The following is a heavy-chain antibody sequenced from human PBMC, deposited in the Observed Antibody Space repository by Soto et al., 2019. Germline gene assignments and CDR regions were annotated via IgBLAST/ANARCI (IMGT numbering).Heavy chain of an antibody. CDR3: AKGCGGDCYSGVQY. D-gene: IGHD2-21*02. Sequence: EVQLLESGRGLVQPGGSLRLSCAASGFTFSSSAMSWVRQAPGKGLEWVSSISNSGGSTYYADSVKGRFTISRDNSKNTLYLQMNSLQAEDTDVYYCAKGCGGDCYSGVQYWGQGTLVTVSS. V-gene: IGHV3-23*01. J-gene: IGHJ4*02. CDR1: GFTFSSSA. CDR2: ISNSGGST.